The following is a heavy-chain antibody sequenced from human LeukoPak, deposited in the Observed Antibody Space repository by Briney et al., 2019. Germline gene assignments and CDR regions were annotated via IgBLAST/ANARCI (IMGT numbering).Heavy chain of an antibody. J-gene: IGHJ5*02. CDR1: GGSISSYY. CDR3: ARVEVGGWFDP. Sequence: PSEILSLTCTVSGGSISSYYWSWIRQPPGKGLEWIGYIYYSGSTNYNPSLKSRVTISVDTSKNQFSLKLSSVTAADTAVYYCARVEVGGWFDPWGQGTLVTVSS. V-gene: IGHV4-59*01. CDR2: IYYSGST. D-gene: IGHD2-2*01.